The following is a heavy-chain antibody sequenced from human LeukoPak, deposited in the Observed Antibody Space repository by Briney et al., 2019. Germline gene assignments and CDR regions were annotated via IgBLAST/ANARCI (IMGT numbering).Heavy chain of an antibody. V-gene: IGHV1-2*02. CDR2: INPNSGGT. Sequence: ASVKVSCKASGYSFIDYYIHRVRQAPGQGLEWMGWINPNSGGTNYAQKFQGRVTMTRDTSISTAYMELSRLRSDDTAVYFCARDSRYNNVGDYWGQGTLVTVSS. CDR1: GYSFIDYY. D-gene: IGHD3-10*01. CDR3: ARDSRYNNVGDY. J-gene: IGHJ4*02.